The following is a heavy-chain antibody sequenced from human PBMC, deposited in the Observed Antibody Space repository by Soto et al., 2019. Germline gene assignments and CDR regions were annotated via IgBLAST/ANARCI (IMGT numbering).Heavy chain of an antibody. CDR2: IDPSDSYI. CDR3: ARHDCSSTRCYNFGMDV. CDR1: GYSFTNYW. J-gene: IGHJ6*02. Sequence: LKISCKGSGYSFTNYWISWVRQMPGKGLEWMGRIDPSDSYIKYSPSFQGHVTISADNSISTAYLQWSSLKASDTAMYYCARHDCSSTRCYNFGMDVWGQGTTVTVSS. V-gene: IGHV5-10-1*01. D-gene: IGHD2-2*02.